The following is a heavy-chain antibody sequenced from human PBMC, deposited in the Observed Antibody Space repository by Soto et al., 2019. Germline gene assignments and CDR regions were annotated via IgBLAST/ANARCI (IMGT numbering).Heavy chain of an antibody. D-gene: IGHD2-2*01. CDR3: ARKDSYCSSTSCYLYYYYGMDV. Sequence: ASVKVSCKASGYTFTSYGISWVRQAPGQGLEWMGWISAYNGNTNYAQKLQGRVTITTDKSTSTAYMELSSLRSEDTAVYYCARKDSYCSSTSCYLYYYYGMDVWGQGTTVTVSS. CDR2: ISAYNGNT. J-gene: IGHJ6*02. CDR1: GYTFTSYG. V-gene: IGHV1-18*01.